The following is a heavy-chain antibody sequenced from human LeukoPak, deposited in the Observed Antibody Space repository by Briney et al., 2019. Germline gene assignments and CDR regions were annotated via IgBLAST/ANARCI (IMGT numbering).Heavy chain of an antibody. Sequence: ASVTVSCKASGYTFTNYGITWGRQAPGQGREWMGWISAYNGNTNYAQKLQGRVTITTETTTRTDYMQLRSLRSADTAVYYCARTPVTYYFDYWGQGTLVTVSS. CDR3: ARTPVTYYFDY. V-gene: IGHV1-18*01. CDR1: GYTFTNYG. CDR2: ISAYNGNT. D-gene: IGHD4-17*01. J-gene: IGHJ4*02.